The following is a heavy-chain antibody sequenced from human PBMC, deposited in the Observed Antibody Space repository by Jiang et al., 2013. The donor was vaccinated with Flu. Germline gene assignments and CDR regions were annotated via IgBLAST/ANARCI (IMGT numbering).Heavy chain of an antibody. D-gene: IGHD6-19*01. CDR2: TYYKSKWCN. V-gene: IGHV6-1*01. CDR1: AA. J-gene: IGHJ3*02. Sequence: AAWNWIRQSPSRGLEWLGRTYYKSKWCNDYAVSVKSQIIINPDTSKNQFSLQLNSVTPEDTAVYYCARGGPIAVAGVDDAFDIWGQGTMVSVSS. CDR3: ARGGPIAVAGVDDAFDI.